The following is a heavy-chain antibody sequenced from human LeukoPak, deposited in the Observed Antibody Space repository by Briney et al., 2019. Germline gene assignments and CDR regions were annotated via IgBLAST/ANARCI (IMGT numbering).Heavy chain of an antibody. CDR2: ISSNGGDT. CDR1: GXTFSTYA. D-gene: IGHD3-10*01. CDR3: QGELREY. Sequence: PGGSLRLSCSVSGXTFSTYAMHWVRQAPGKGLEYISGISSNGGDTYYAGSVKGRFTISRDNSKNTLYLQMSSLKAEDTAVYYCQGELREYWGQGTLVTVSS. J-gene: IGHJ4*02. V-gene: IGHV3-64D*06.